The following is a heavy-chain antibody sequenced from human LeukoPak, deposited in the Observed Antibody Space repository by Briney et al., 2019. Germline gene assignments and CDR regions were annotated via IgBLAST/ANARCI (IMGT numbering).Heavy chain of an antibody. V-gene: IGHV3-23*01. D-gene: IGHD2-2*01. CDR1: GFTFGSYA. Sequence: GGSLRLSCAASGFTFGSYAMSWVRQAPGKGLEWVSAISGSGGSTYYADSVKGRFTISRDNSKNTLYLQMNSLRAEDTAVYYCAKDHCSSTSCYGDDYYYGMDVWGQGTTVTVSS. CDR3: AKDHCSSTSCYGDDYYYGMDV. CDR2: ISGSGGST. J-gene: IGHJ6*02.